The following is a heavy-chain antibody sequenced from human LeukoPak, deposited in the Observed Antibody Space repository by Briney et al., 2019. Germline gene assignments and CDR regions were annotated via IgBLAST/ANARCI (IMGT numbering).Heavy chain of an antibody. Sequence: ASVKASCKASGYTFTSYDINWVRQATGQGLEWMGWMNPNSGNTGYAQKFQGRVTMTRDTSISTAYMELSSLRSEDTAVYYCAIQYYDFWSGYYTDAFDIWGQGTMVTVSS. CDR1: GYTFTSYD. J-gene: IGHJ3*02. CDR2: MNPNSGNT. V-gene: IGHV1-8*01. D-gene: IGHD3-3*01. CDR3: AIQYYDFWSGYYTDAFDI.